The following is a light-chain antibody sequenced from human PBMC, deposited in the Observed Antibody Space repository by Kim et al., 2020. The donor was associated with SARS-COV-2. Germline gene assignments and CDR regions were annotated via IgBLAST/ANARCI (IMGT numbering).Light chain of an antibody. Sequence: EIVMTQSPSNMSVSPGERATLSCRASQSVSSNLAWYQQRSGQAPRLLIYGPYTRATGIPERFSVSVSGTDFTLTIDSLRPEDSATYYCQQYNRWPLTFGGGTKGISN. V-gene: IGKV3D-15*01. CDR1: QSVSSN. CDR3: QQYNRWPLT. CDR2: GPY. J-gene: IGKJ4*01.